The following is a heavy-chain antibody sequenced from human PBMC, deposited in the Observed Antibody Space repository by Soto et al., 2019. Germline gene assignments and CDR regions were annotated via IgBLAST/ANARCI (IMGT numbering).Heavy chain of an antibody. V-gene: IGHV4-39*01. J-gene: IGHJ4*02. CDR2: IYYSGST. D-gene: IGHD5-12*01. Sequence: SETLSLTCTVSGGSISSSSYYWGWIRQPPGKGLEWIGSIYYSGSTYYNPSLKSRVTISVDTSKNQFSLKLSSVTAADTAVYYCASGDIVATIGFLPPDYWGQGTLVTVSS. CDR1: GGSISSSSYY. CDR3: ASGDIVATIGFLPPDY.